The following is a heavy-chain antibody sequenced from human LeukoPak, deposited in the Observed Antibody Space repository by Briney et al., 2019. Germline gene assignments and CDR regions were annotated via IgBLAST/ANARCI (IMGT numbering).Heavy chain of an antibody. CDR2: INHSGST. J-gene: IGHJ3*02. CDR3: ARGTHYYYDSSEYLFDI. CDR1: GGSFSGYY. V-gene: IGHV4-34*01. D-gene: IGHD3-22*01. Sequence: SETLSLTCAVYGGSFSGYYWSWIRQPPGKGLEWIGEINHSGSTNYNPSLKSRVTISVGTSKNQFSLKLSSVTAADTAVYYCARGTHYYYDSSEYLFDIWGQGTMVTVSS.